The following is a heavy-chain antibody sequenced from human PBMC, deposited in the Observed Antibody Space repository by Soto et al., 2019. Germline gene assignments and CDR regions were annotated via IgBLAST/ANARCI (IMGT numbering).Heavy chain of an antibody. V-gene: IGHV1-69*13. CDR2: IIPIFGTA. J-gene: IGHJ3*02. Sequence: SVKVSCKASGGTFSSYAISWARQAPGQGLEWMGGIIPIFGTANYAQKFQGRVTITADESTSTAYMELSSLRSEDTAVYYCAREADGEYSGYDAFDIWGQGTMVTVSS. D-gene: IGHD5-12*01. CDR1: GGTFSSYA. CDR3: AREADGEYSGYDAFDI.